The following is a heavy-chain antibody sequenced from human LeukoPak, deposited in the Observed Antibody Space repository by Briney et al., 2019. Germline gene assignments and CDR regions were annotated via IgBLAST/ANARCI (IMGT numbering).Heavy chain of an antibody. Sequence: SETLSLTCAVYGGSFSGYYWSWIRQPPGKGLEWIGEINHSGSTNYNPSLKSRVTISVDTSKNQFSLKLSSVTAADTAVYYCARHSDYDFWSGYSYYFDYWGQGTLVTVSS. V-gene: IGHV4-34*01. D-gene: IGHD3-3*01. CDR2: INHSGST. J-gene: IGHJ4*02. CDR3: ARHSDYDFWSGYSYYFDY. CDR1: GGSFSGYY.